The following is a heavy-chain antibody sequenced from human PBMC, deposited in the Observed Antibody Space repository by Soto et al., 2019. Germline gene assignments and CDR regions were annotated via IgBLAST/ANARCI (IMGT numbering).Heavy chain of an antibody. CDR3: ARGYCSGGSCYWFDP. CDR1: GYTFTSYA. Sequence: ASVKVSCKASGYTFTSYAMHWARQAPGQRLEWMGWINAGNGNTKYSQKFQGRVTITRDTSASTAYMELSSLRSEDTAVYYCARGYCSGGSCYWFDPWGQGTLVTVSS. CDR2: INAGNGNT. D-gene: IGHD2-15*01. J-gene: IGHJ5*02. V-gene: IGHV1-3*01.